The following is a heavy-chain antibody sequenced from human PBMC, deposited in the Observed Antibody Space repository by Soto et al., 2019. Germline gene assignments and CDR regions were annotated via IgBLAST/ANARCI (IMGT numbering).Heavy chain of an antibody. J-gene: IGHJ4*02. CDR2: IYYSGST. CDR1: GGSISSGGYY. CDR3: ARADSSGYLYFDY. Sequence: PSETLSLTCTVSGGSISSGGYYWSWIRQHPGKGLEWIGYIYYSGSTYYNPSLKSRVTISVDTSKNQFSLKLSSVTAADTAVYYCARADSSGYLYFDYWGQGTLVTVSS. V-gene: IGHV4-31*03. D-gene: IGHD3-22*01.